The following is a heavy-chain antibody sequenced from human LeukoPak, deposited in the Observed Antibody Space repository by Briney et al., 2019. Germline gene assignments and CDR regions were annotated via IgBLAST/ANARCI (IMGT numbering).Heavy chain of an antibody. V-gene: IGHV4-30-2*01. CDR2: IYHSGNT. CDR1: GGSISSGDYY. D-gene: IGHD5-12*01. CDR3: ARVRHSGARDAFDI. Sequence: SETLSFTCTVSGGSISSGDYYWSWIRQPPGKGLEWIAYIYHSGNTYYNPSLKSRVTMSVDRSKNQFSLNLSSVTAADTAVYYCARVRHSGARDAFDIWGQGTMVTVSS. J-gene: IGHJ3*02.